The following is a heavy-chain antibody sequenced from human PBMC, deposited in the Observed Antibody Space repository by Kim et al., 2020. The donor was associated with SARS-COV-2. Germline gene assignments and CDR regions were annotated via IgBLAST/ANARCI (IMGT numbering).Heavy chain of an antibody. Sequence: GGSLRLSCAASGFTFSDYYLTWIRQAPGKGLEWVAYISGSGAINDYAYSVKGRFTISRDNAKNSLYLQMNSLRGEDTAIYYCARDGRLYTGTFVGGFDFWGPGTMVAVSS. D-gene: IGHD1-26*01. CDR2: ISGSGAIN. V-gene: IGHV3-11*01. J-gene: IGHJ3*01. CDR3: ARDGRLYTGTFVGGFDF. CDR1: GFTFSDYY.